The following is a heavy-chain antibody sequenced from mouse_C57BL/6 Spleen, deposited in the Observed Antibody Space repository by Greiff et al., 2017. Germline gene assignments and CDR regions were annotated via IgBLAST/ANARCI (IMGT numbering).Heavy chain of an antibody. V-gene: IGHV1-62-2*01. D-gene: IGHD2-4*01. J-gene: IGHJ4*01. CDR1: GYTFTEYT. CDR2: FYPGSGSI. Sequence: QVQLQQSGAELVKPGASVKLSCKASGYTFTEYTIHWVKQRSGQGLEWIGWFYPGSGSIKYNEKFKDKATLTADKSSSTVYMELSRLTSEVSAVYFCARHEASYDYPYYDAMDYWGQGTSVTVSS. CDR3: ARHEASYDYPYYDAMDY.